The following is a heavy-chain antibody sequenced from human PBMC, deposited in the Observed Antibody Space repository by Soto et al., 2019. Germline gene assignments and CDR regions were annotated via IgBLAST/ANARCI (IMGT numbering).Heavy chain of an antibody. V-gene: IGHV3-13*01. J-gene: IGHJ6*02. CDR3: TRKTRPTGMEV. Sequence: EVQLVESGGGLVQPGGSLRLSCAASGFTLSSYDIHWVRQATGEGLAWVSGIGSGGDTHYADSVKGRFIISREDGKNSLYLQMNHLRVGDTAVYYCTRKTRPTGMEVWGQGATVTVSS. D-gene: IGHD3-9*01. CDR2: IGSGGDT. CDR1: GFTLSSYD.